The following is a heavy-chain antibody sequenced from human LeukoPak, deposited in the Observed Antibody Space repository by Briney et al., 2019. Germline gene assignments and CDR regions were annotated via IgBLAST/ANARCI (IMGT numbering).Heavy chain of an antibody. CDR3: ARRGDI. CDR1: GGSLTNYY. Sequence: PSETLSLTCTVSGGSLTNYYWSWIRHTPGGGLEWIGSIYYSGSTNYNPSLKSRVTISIDTSKNQFSLKLSSVTAADTAVYYCARRGDIWGQGTMVTVSS. V-gene: IGHV4-59*08. CDR2: IYYSGST. J-gene: IGHJ3*02.